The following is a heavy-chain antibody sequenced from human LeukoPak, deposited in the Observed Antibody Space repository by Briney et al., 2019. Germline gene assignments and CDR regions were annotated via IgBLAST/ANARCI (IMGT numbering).Heavy chain of an antibody. CDR1: GFTFSSYS. CDR2: ISSSSSTI. Sequence: GGSLRLSCPASGFTFSSYSMNWVRQAPGKGLEWVSYISSSSSTIYYADSAKGRFTISRDNAKNSLYLQMNSLRAEDTAVYYCARDEPGGRYYYDSSGIDNWGQGALVTVSS. CDR3: ARDEPGGRYYYDSSGIDN. D-gene: IGHD3-22*01. V-gene: IGHV3-48*01. J-gene: IGHJ4*02.